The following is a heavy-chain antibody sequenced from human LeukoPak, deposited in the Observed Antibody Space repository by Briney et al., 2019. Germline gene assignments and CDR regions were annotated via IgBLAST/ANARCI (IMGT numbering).Heavy chain of an antibody. Sequence: SETLSLTCTVSGGSISSSSYYWGWIRQPPGKGLEWIGTIYYSGNTYYNPSLKSRLTMSVDTSNNHFSLKLSSVTAADTAVYYCARGYGPGSYNAFDIWGQGTMVIVSS. J-gene: IGHJ3*02. CDR3: ARGYGPGSYNAFDI. CDR1: GGSISSSSYY. D-gene: IGHD3-10*01. V-gene: IGHV4-39*07. CDR2: IYYSGNT.